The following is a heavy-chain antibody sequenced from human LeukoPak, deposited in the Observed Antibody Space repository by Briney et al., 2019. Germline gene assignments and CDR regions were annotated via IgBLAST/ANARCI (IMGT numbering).Heavy chain of an antibody. V-gene: IGHV4-59*01. J-gene: IGHJ5*02. CDR3: ARGAHYDVLTGYTKGSWFDP. D-gene: IGHD3-9*01. CDR1: GGSISSYY. Sequence: SETPSLTCTVSGGSISSYYWSWIRQPPGKGLEWIGNIHYSGNTNYNPSLRSRLTMSLDTSKNQFSLELRSVTAADTAVYYCARGAHYDVLTGYTKGSWFDPWGQGTLVTVSS. CDR2: IHYSGNT.